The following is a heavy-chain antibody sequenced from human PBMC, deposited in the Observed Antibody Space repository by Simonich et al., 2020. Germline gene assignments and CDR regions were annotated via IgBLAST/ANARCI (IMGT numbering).Heavy chain of an antibody. Sequence: QVQLVQSGAEVKKPGASVKVSCKASGYTFTGYYMTWVRQAPGQGLEGKGWINPISCGTNYAQKLQGRVTMTSDTSISTAYMERSRLRSDDTAVYYCASASYGSGSYYDYWGQGTLVTVSS. CDR3: ASASYGSGSYYDY. V-gene: IGHV1-2*02. J-gene: IGHJ4*02. CDR1: GYTFTGYY. D-gene: IGHD3-10*01. CDR2: INPISCGT.